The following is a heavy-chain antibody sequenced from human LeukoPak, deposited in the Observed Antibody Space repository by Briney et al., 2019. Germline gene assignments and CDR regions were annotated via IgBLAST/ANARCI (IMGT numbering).Heavy chain of an antibody. V-gene: IGHV3-33*01. J-gene: IGHJ6*02. D-gene: IGHD2-2*01. Sequence: GGSLRLSCAASGFTFSSYGMHWVRQAPGKGLEWVAVIWYDGSNKYYADSVKGRFTISRDNSKNTLYLQMNSLRAEDTAVYYCARDNEIVVVPAATSIYYYGMDVWGQGTTVTVSS. CDR3: ARDNEIVVVPAATSIYYYGMDV. CDR1: GFTFSSYG. CDR2: IWYDGSNK.